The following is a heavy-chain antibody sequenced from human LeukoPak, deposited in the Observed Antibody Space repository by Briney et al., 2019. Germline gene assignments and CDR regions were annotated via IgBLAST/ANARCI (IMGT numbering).Heavy chain of an antibody. CDR1: GYTFTGYY. D-gene: IGHD3-9*01. J-gene: IGHJ5*02. Sequence: ASVKVSCKASGYTFTGYYMHWVRQAPGQGLEWMGRINPNSGGTNYAQKFQGRVTMTRDTSISTAYMELSRLRSDDTAVYYCARDPTYYDNLTGLEQYNWFDPWGQGTLVTVSS. V-gene: IGHV1-2*06. CDR2: INPNSGGT. CDR3: ARDPTYYDNLTGLEQYNWFDP.